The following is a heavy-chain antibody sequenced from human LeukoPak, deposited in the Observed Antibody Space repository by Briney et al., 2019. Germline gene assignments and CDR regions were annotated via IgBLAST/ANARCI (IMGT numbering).Heavy chain of an antibody. D-gene: IGHD3-10*01. CDR1: GYAFTNYV. V-gene: IGHV1-3*01. Sequence: ASVKVSCKASGYAFTNYVMHWVRQAPGQRLEWMGWITADTGNTKYSEKFQGRVTITSDTSASAAYLGLSSLTSEDTAVYYCARVNSMVRGVTHAIDIWGQGTMVTVSS. CDR3: ARVNSMVRGVTHAIDI. J-gene: IGHJ3*02. CDR2: ITADTGNT.